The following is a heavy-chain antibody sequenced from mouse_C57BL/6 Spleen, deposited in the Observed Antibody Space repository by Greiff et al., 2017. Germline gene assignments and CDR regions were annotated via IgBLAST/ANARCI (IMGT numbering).Heavy chain of an antibody. D-gene: IGHD2-1*01. J-gene: IGHJ4*01. CDR1: GYTFTDYE. CDR3: TRGGYYGTPYAMDY. Sequence: VQLQQSGAELVRPGASVTLSCKASGYTFTDYEMHWVKQTPVHGLEWIGAIDPETGGTAYNQKFKGKAILTADKSSSTAYMELRSLTSEDSAVYYCTRGGYYGTPYAMDYWGQGTSVTVSS. CDR2: IDPETGGT. V-gene: IGHV1-15*01.